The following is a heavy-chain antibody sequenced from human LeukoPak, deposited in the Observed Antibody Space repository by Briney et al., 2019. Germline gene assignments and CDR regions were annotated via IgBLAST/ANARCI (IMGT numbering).Heavy chain of an antibody. Sequence: SETLSLTCSVSGDPVWSYYWTWVRQPPEKGLEWIGYVFFGGQTNYNPSVKSRVTISLDTSRSQFSLNLTSATAADSAMYYCARGAYADRTGYNLDSWGQGTLVIVSS. V-gene: IGHV4-59*02. CDR1: GDPVWSYY. CDR3: ARGAYADRTGYNLDS. CDR2: VFFGGQT. J-gene: IGHJ4*02. D-gene: IGHD5-24*01.